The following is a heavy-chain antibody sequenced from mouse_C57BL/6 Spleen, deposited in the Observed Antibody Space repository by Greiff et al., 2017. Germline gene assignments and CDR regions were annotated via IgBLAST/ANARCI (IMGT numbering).Heavy chain of an antibody. CDR3: AISSIYGSSYWFAY. V-gene: IGHV1-72*01. Sequence: VQLQQPGAELVKPGASVKLSCKASGYTFTSYWMNWVKQRPGRGLEWIGRIDPNSGGTKYNEKFKSEATLTVDKPSSTAYLQLSSLTSEESAVYYCAISSIYGSSYWFAYWGQGTLVTVSA. CDR2: IDPNSGGT. CDR1: GYTFTSYW. D-gene: IGHD1-1*01. J-gene: IGHJ3*01.